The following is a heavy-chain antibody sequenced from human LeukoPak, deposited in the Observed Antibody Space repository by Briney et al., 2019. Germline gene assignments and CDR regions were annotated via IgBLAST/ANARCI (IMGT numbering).Heavy chain of an antibody. CDR2: ISSSSSYI. Sequence: GGSLRLSCAASGFTFSSYSMNWVRQAPGKGLEWVSSISSSSSYIYYADSVKGRFTISRDNAKNSLYLQMNSLRAEDTAVYYCARGGYRYGLVTSFDYWGQGTLVTVSS. V-gene: IGHV3-21*01. J-gene: IGHJ4*02. CDR3: ARGGYRYGLVTSFDY. D-gene: IGHD5-18*01. CDR1: GFTFSSYS.